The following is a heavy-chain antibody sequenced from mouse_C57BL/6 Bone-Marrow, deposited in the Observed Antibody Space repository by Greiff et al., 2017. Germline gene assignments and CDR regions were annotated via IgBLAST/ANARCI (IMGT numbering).Heavy chain of an antibody. D-gene: IGHD1-1*01. CDR3: ARRTVAFPYYAMDY. V-gene: IGHV14-2*01. Sequence: VQLQQSGAELVKPGASVKLSCTASGFNIKDYYMHWVKQRTEQGLEWIGRIDPEDGETKYAPKFPGKATITADTSSNTAYMQLSSLTSEDTAVYYCARRTVAFPYYAMDYWGQGTSVTVSS. CDR2: IDPEDGET. J-gene: IGHJ4*01. CDR1: GFNIKDYY.